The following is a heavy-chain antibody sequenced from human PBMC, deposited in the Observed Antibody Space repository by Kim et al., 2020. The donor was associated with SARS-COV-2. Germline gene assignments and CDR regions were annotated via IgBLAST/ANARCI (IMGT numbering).Heavy chain of an antibody. J-gene: IGHJ6*02. Sequence: GGSLRLSCSASGFTFSSYAMHWVRQAPGKGLEYVSAISSNGGSTYYADSVKGRFTISRDNSKNTLYLQMSSLRAEDTAVYYCVKTKSGDYYYYGMDVWGQGTTVTVSS. V-gene: IGHV3-64D*09. CDR3: VKTKSGDYYYYGMDV. D-gene: IGHD3-10*01. CDR2: ISSNGGST. CDR1: GFTFSSYA.